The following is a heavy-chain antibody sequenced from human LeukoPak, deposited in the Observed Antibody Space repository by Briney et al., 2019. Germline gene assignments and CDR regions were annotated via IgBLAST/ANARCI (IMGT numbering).Heavy chain of an antibody. CDR3: ARAKGYSYDFDY. J-gene: IGHJ4*02. CDR1: GGSISGYY. Sequence: SETLSLTCTVSGGSISGYYWNWIRQPPGKGLEWIGYIHDSGRTNYSPSLKSRVTISVDTSKSQFSLKLSSVTAADTAVYYCARAKGYSYDFDYWGQGTLVTVSS. CDR2: IHDSGRT. V-gene: IGHV4-59*01. D-gene: IGHD5-18*01.